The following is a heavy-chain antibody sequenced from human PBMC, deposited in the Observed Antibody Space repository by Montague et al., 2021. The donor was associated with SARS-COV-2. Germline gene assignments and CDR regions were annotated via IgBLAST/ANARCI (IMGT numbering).Heavy chain of an antibody. D-gene: IGHD5-24*01. CDR1: GGSSTNYF. Sequence: SETLSLTCTVYGGSSTNYFWTWIRQTPAKGLEWIGEITNTGNRDFNPSLKSRVILSVDKSKRQFSLKLTSVTAADTGVYYCARGTGQQLVFSYDYYGMDIWGQGTTVSVSS. CDR3: ARGTGQQLVFSYDYYGMDI. CDR2: ITNTGNR. V-gene: IGHV4-34*01. J-gene: IGHJ6*02.